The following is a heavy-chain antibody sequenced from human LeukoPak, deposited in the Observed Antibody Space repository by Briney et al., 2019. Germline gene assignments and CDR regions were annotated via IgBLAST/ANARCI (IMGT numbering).Heavy chain of an antibody. CDR1: GFTFSDYS. D-gene: IGHD1-20*01. CDR2: IGLASGFV. J-gene: IGHJ4*02. V-gene: IGHV3-21*05. CDR3: ARDHNWAFDS. Sequence: GGSLRLSCAASGFTFSDYSMNWVCRAPGRGLEWISYIGLASGFVSYADSVKGRFSISSDTARNSVYLQMSSLRAEDTAVYYCARDHNWAFDSWGQGTLVTVSS.